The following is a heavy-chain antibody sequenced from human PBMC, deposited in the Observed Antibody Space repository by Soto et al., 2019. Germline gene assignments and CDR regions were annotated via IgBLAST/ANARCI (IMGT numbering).Heavy chain of an antibody. CDR2: IFYTGIT. CDR3: ARGGYDFSGVNFDEGFDF. CDR1: GGSLSSHF. D-gene: IGHD3-22*01. Sequence: SETLSLTCTVSGGSLSSHFWAWIRQPPGKGLEWVGYIFYTGITNYNPSLQSRVSISVDTSKERFSLTLNSVTAADTAVYYCARGGYDFSGVNFDEGFDFWGQGXPVTVYS. J-gene: IGHJ4*02. V-gene: IGHV4-59*11.